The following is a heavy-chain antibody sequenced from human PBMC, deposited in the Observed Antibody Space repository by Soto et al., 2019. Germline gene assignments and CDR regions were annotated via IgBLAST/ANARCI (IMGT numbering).Heavy chain of an antibody. J-gene: IGHJ3*02. D-gene: IGHD5-18*01. CDR1: GGSIISYY. CDR2: IYYSGST. V-gene: IGHV4-59*01. Sequence: PSETLSLTCTVSGGSIISYYWSWIRQPPGKGLEWIGYIYYSGSTNYNPSLKSRVTISVDTSKNQFSLKLSSVTAADTAVYYCARRWIQLWYDAFDIWGQGTMVTVSS. CDR3: ARRWIQLWYDAFDI.